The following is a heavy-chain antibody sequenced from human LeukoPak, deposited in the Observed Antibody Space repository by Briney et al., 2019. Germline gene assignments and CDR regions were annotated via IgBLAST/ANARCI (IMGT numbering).Heavy chain of an antibody. CDR2: IIPIFGTA. V-gene: IGHV1-69*13. CDR1: GGTFSSYA. J-gene: IGHJ4*02. Sequence: ASVKVSCKASGGTFSSYAISWVRLAPGQGLEWMGGIIPIFGTANYAQKFQGRVTITADESTSTACMELSSLRSEDTAVYYCARESRPYSSSSGGYWGQGTLVTVSS. CDR3: ARESRPYSSSSGGY. D-gene: IGHD6-6*01.